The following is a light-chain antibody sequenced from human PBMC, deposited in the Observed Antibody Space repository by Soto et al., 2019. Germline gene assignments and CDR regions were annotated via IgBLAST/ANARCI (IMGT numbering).Light chain of an antibody. CDR2: GAS. CDR3: QQYGSSPRT. CDR1: QSVSSSY. Sequence: EIVLTQSPDTLSLSPGERATLSCRASQSVSSSYLAWYQLKPGQAPRLLIYGASSRATGIPDRFSGSGSGTDFTLTISRLDPEDFAVYFCQQYGSSPRTFGQGTKVEIK. J-gene: IGKJ1*01. V-gene: IGKV3-20*01.